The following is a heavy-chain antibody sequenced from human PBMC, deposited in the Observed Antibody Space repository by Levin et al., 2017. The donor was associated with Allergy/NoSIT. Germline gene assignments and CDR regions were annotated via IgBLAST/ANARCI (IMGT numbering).Heavy chain of an antibody. Sequence: KVSCKGSGYSFTSYWIGWVRQMPGKGLEWMGIIYPGDSDTRYSPSFQGQVTISADKSISTAYLQWSSLKASDTAMYYCARRVDDFWSGPHYGMDVWGQGTTVTVSS. J-gene: IGHJ6*02. CDR2: IYPGDSDT. V-gene: IGHV5-51*01. CDR3: ARRVDDFWSGPHYGMDV. CDR1: GYSFTSYW. D-gene: IGHD3-3*01.